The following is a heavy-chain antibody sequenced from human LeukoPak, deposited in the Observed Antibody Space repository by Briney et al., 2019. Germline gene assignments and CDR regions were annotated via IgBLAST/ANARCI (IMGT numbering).Heavy chain of an antibody. D-gene: IGHD6-19*01. CDR3: ERFSGRCFDP. CDR1: GDSISSSNW. CDR2: IYHGGST. J-gene: IGHJ5*02. Sequence: PSETLSLTCAVSGDSISSSNWWSWVRQPPGKGREWIGEIYHGGSTNYNPSLKSRVTISVDKSKNQFSLNLNSLTAADTAVYYCERFSGRCFDPWGQGTLVTVSS. V-gene: IGHV4-4*02.